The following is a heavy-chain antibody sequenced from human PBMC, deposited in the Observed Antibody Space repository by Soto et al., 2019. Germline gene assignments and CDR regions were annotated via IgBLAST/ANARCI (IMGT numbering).Heavy chain of an antibody. CDR3: ARDRSSHGSYYFDY. J-gene: IGHJ4*02. V-gene: IGHV4-59*01. D-gene: IGHD1-26*01. CDR1: GGSISSYY. Sequence: QVQLQESGPGLVKPSETLSLTCTVSGGSISSYYWSWIRQAPGKGLEWIGYIYYSGSTNYNPSLKSRVTISVDTSQNQLSLKLSSVTAADTAVYYCARDRSSHGSYYFDYWGQGTLVTVSS. CDR2: IYYSGST.